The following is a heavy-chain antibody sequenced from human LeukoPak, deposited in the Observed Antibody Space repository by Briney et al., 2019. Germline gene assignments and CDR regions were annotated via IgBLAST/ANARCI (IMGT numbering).Heavy chain of an antibody. Sequence: GESLKISCDASGYTFTHQWIGWVRQMPGTGLEWVGVIYPRDSDTIYSPSFQGHVTISADTSINTAYLEWRSLEASDTAMYYCARHSDVVGAIWGQGTQVTVSS. CDR3: ARHSDVVGAI. CDR1: GYTFTHQW. J-gene: IGHJ4*02. V-gene: IGHV5-51*01. CDR2: IYPRDSDT. D-gene: IGHD3-16*01.